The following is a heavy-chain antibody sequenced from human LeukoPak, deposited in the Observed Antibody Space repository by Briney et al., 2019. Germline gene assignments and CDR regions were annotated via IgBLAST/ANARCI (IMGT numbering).Heavy chain of an antibody. V-gene: IGHV4-61*01. Sequence: PSETLSLTCTVSGGSVSSGSHYWSWIRQPPGKGLEWIAYIYYTGSTNYNPSLKSRVTISVDTSKNQFSLKLRSVTAADTAVYYCAREPHGSDSWGQGTLVTVSS. CDR3: AREPHGSDS. J-gene: IGHJ4*02. CDR1: GGSVSSGSHY. CDR2: IYYTGST. D-gene: IGHD3-10*01.